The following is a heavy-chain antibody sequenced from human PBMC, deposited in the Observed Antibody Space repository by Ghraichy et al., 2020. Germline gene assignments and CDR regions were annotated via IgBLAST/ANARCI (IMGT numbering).Heavy chain of an antibody. J-gene: IGHJ3*02. CDR2: IWYDGSNK. D-gene: IGHD6-13*01. V-gene: IGHV3-33*01. Sequence: GGSLRLSCAASGFTFSSYDMHWVRQAPGKGLEWVAVIWYDGSNKYYADSVKGRFTISRDNSKNTLYLQMNSLRAEDTAVYYCARSGGSIAAAGTKGLVAFDIWGQGTMVTVSS. CDR1: GFTFSSYD. CDR3: ARSGGSIAAAGTKGLVAFDI.